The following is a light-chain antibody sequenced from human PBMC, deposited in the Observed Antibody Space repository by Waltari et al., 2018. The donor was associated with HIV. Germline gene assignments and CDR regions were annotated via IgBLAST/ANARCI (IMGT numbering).Light chain of an antibody. J-gene: IGLJ2*01. Sequence: SSELPQDRAVSVALGQTVRITCQGDSPRSYYASWYQQKPGQAPVLVIYGKNNRPSGIPDRFSGSSSGNTASLTITGAQAEDEADYYCNSRDSSGNHVVFGGGTKLTVL. CDR2: GKN. CDR3: NSRDSSGNHVV. V-gene: IGLV3-19*01. CDR1: SPRSYY.